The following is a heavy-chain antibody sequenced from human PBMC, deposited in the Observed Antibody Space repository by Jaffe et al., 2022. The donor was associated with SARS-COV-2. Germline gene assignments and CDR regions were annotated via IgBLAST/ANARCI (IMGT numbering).Heavy chain of an antibody. V-gene: IGHV3-15*01. CDR3: TIDMSGGSDV. D-gene: IGHD3-10*02. Sequence: EVQLVESGGGLVEPGGSLRLSCAASGFTFNIAWLSWVRQAPGKGLEWVGRIKSKTDGGTTDYAAPVKGRFIISRDDSKNTLYLQMNSLKTEDTAIYYCTIDMSGGSDVWGQGTTVTVSS. J-gene: IGHJ6*02. CDR2: IKSKTDGGTT. CDR1: GFTFNIAW.